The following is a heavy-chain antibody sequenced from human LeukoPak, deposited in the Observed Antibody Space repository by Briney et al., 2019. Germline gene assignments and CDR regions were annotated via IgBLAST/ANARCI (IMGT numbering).Heavy chain of an antibody. V-gene: IGHV3-23*05. CDR2: IWRTGDWT. D-gene: IGHD4-17*01. CDR1: GFIFRDYV. J-gene: IGHJ4*02. CDR3: AKDRHDYGDYAFDS. Sequence: GGSLRLSCIASGFIFRDYVMSWVRQAPGKGPEWVAAIWRTGDWTYYVDSVKGRFTISRDNSKNTLYLQMNRLRVADTAIYYCAKDRHDYGDYAFDSWGQGTLVTVSS.